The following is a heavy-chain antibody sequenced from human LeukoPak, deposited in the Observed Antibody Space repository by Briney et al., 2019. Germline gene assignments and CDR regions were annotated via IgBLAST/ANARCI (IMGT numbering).Heavy chain of an antibody. Sequence: SETLSLTCTVSGGSISSYYWSWIRRPPGKGLEWIGYIYYSGSTNYNPSLKSRVTISVDTSKNQFSLKLSSVTAADTAVYYCARGGAARLHFQNWGQGTLVTVSS. CDR3: ARGGAARLHFQN. D-gene: IGHD6-6*01. V-gene: IGHV4-59*01. CDR2: IYYSGST. CDR1: GGSISSYY. J-gene: IGHJ1*01.